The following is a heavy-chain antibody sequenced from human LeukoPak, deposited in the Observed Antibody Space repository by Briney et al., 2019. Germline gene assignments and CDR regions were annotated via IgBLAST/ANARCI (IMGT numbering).Heavy chain of an antibody. D-gene: IGHD6-19*01. CDR2: IYYSGCT. CDR3: ASLGGGSGWYQIIDY. CDR1: GGSISSGDYY. Sequence: PSETLSLTCTVSGGSISSGDYYWSWIRQPPGKGLEWIGYIYYSGCTYYNPSLKSRVTISVDTSKNQFSLKLSSVTAADTAVYYCASLGGGSGWYQIIDYWGQGTLVTVSS. J-gene: IGHJ4*02. V-gene: IGHV4-30-4*01.